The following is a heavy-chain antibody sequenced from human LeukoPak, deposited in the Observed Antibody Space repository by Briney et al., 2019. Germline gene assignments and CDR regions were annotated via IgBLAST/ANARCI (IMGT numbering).Heavy chain of an antibody. J-gene: IGHJ4*02. D-gene: IGHD1-26*01. CDR3: TRGRRATHDY. Sequence: GGSLRLSCTTSGFTFGDYAMGWFRQAPGKGLEWVGFIRSKAYGGTTEYAASVKGRFTISRDDSKSIAYLQMNSLKTDDTAVYYCTRGRRATHDYWGQGTLVTVSS. V-gene: IGHV3-49*03. CDR2: IRSKAYGGTT. CDR1: GFTFGDYA.